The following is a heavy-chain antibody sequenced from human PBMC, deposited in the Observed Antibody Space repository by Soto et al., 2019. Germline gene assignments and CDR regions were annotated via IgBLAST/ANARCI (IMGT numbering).Heavy chain of an antibody. Sequence: QVQLQESGPGLVKPSQTLSLTCTVSGGSISSGGYYWSLIRQHPGKGLEWIGYIYYSGSTYYNPSLKSRVTISVDTSKNQCSLKLSSVTAADTAVYYCARGGVWGYYDSSGYWSFDYWGQGTLVTVSS. CDR2: IYYSGST. CDR1: GGSISSGGYY. CDR3: ARGGVWGYYDSSGYWSFDY. J-gene: IGHJ4*02. V-gene: IGHV4-31*03. D-gene: IGHD3-22*01.